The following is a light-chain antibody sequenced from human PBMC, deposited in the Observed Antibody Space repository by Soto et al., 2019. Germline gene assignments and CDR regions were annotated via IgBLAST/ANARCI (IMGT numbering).Light chain of an antibody. V-gene: IGKV3-15*01. CDR1: QSVSSN. Sequence: EIMMTQSPAILSVSPGERATLSCRVSQSVSSNLAWYQQKPGQAPRLLIYGASSRATGIPARFSGSGSGTEFTLTISSLQSEDFAVYYCLHYNKWPRWTFGQGTKVDIK. J-gene: IGKJ1*01. CDR3: LHYNKWPRWT. CDR2: GAS.